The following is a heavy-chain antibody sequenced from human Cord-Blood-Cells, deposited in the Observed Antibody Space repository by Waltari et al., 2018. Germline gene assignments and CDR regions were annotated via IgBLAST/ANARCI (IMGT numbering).Heavy chain of an antibody. CDR2: IIPILGIA. Sequence: QVQLVQSGAEVKKPGSSVKVSCKASGGTFSSYTISWVRQAPGQGLEWMGRIIPILGIANYTQKFQGRVTITADKSTSTAYMELSSLRSEDTAVYYCARDNSYGDHGAWYFDLWGRGTLVTVSS. D-gene: IGHD4-17*01. CDR3: ARDNSYGDHGAWYFDL. J-gene: IGHJ2*01. V-gene: IGHV1-69*08. CDR1: GGTFSSYT.